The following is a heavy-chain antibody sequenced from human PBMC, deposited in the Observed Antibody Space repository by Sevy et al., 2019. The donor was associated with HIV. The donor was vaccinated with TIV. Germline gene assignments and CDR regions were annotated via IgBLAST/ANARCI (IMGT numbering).Heavy chain of an antibody. D-gene: IGHD3-10*01. CDR2: IYPGDADT. CDR3: ARQFTVSGSFDAFDI. V-gene: IGHV5-51*01. Sequence: GESLKISCKGSGYSFTSYWIGWVRQMPGKVLEWMGIIYPGDADTRYSPSLQGQVTISADKSISTAYLQWSSLKASDTAMYYCARQFTVSGSFDAFDIWGQGTMVTVSS. CDR1: GYSFTSYW. J-gene: IGHJ3*02.